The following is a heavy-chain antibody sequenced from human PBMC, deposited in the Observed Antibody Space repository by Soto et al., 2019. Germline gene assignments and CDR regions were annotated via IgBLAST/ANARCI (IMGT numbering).Heavy chain of an antibody. J-gene: IGHJ4*02. CDR3: ATTRGLAVGGSFDY. V-gene: IGHV4-39*01. Sequence: ETLSLTCIVSGGSITRRSSYWAWIRRPPGKGLEWVGTFYDGNTYHNPSLRSRITIAVDTSKNQFSLKLNSVAAADTAFYYCATTRGLAVGGSFDYWGQGMLVTVSS. CDR2: FYDGNT. D-gene: IGHD3-10*01. CDR1: GGSITRRSSY.